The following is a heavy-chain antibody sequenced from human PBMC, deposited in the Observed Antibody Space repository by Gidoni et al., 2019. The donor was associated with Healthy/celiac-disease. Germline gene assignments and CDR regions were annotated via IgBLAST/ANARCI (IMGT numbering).Heavy chain of an antibody. J-gene: IGHJ4*02. D-gene: IGHD6-13*01. CDR3: ARVWQQLDGSDY. V-gene: IGHV1-46*01. CDR2: INPSGGST. Sequence: QVQLVQSGAEVKKPGASVTVSCKASGYTFTSYYMHWVRQAPGQGLEWMGIINPSGGSTSYAQKFQGRVTMTRDTSTSTVYMELSSLRSEDTAVYYCARVWQQLDGSDYWGQGTLVTVSS. CDR1: GYTFTSYY.